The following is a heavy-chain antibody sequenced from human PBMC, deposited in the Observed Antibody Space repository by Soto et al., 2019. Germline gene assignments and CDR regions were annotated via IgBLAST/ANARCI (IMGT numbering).Heavy chain of an antibody. J-gene: IGHJ6*02. CDR3: ARDYDFWSGYYTLSYGMDV. CDR2: IIPIFGTA. V-gene: IGHV1-69*13. D-gene: IGHD3-3*01. Sequence: SVKVSCKASGGTFSSYAISWVRQAPGQGLEWMGGIIPIFGTANYAQKFQGRVTITADESTSTAYMELSSLRSEDTAVYYCARDYDFWSGYYTLSYGMDVWGQGTTVTVSS. CDR1: GGTFSSYA.